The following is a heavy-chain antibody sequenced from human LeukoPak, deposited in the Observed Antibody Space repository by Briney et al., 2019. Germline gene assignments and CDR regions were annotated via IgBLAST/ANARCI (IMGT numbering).Heavy chain of an antibody. J-gene: IGHJ6*02. CDR3: AKEAGQRFSGSYYYCYGMDV. D-gene: IGHD1-26*01. CDR1: GLTFSGYG. CDR2: ISYDGSNK. V-gene: IGHV3-30*18. Sequence: GGSLRLSGAASGLTFSGYGMHWVRKAPGKGLEWVAVISYDGSNKYYADSVKGRFTISRDNSKNTLYLQMNSLRAEDTAVYYCAKEAGQRFSGSYYYCYGMDVWGQGTTVTVSS.